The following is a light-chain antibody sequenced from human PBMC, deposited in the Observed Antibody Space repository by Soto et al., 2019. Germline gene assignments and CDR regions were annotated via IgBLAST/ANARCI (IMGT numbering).Light chain of an antibody. V-gene: IGKV3-11*01. CDR1: QSVSSY. J-gene: IGKJ4*01. CDR2: DAS. Sequence: EIVLTQSPATLSLSPGERATLSCRASQSVSSYLAWYQQKPGQAPRLLIYDASNRATGIPARFSGSGSGTDLTLTISSLEPEDFAVYYCQQSTNWPLVGGGTKVEIK. CDR3: QQSTNWPL.